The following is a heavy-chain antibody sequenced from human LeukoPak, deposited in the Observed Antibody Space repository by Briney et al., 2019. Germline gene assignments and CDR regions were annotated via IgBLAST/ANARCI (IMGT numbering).Heavy chain of an antibody. J-gene: IGHJ4*02. V-gene: IGHV3-23*01. CDR2: ISGSGGST. D-gene: IGHD3-9*01. CDR1: GFTFSSYA. CDR3: ARVLNYPFYFDY. Sequence: GGSLRLSCAASGFTFSSYAMSWVRQAPGKGLEWVSAISGSGGSTYYADSVKGRFTISRDNSKNTLYLQMNSLRAEDTAVYYCARVLNYPFYFDYWGQGTPVTVSS.